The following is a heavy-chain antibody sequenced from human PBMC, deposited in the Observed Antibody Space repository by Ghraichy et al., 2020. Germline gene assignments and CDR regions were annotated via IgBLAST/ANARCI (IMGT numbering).Heavy chain of an antibody. J-gene: IGHJ4*02. Sequence: GESLNITCSVSGLTFSTYAMYCVRQAPGKGLEYVSAISSDGDSTYYADSVKGRFTISRDNSKNTLYFQMSSLRFEDTAVYYCVKGLPSGFGVMYPYWGQGTLVTVSS. D-gene: IGHD3-3*01. CDR2: ISSDGDST. V-gene: IGHV3-64D*06. CDR3: VKGLPSGFGVMYPY. CDR1: GLTFSTYA.